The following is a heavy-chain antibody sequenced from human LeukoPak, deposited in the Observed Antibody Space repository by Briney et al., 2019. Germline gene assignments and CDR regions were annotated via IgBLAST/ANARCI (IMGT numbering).Heavy chain of an antibody. D-gene: IGHD1-26*01. CDR3: ARSGYSHSWDY. V-gene: IGHV3-7*03. CDR1: GFTFSSYW. J-gene: IGHJ4*02. Sequence: GGSLRLSCAASGFTFSSYWMSWVRQAPGKGLEWVANIKEGGGEIHFVDSMKGRFTISRDNAKNSLYLQMNSLRGDDTAVYYCARSGYSHSWDYWGQETLVIVSS. CDR2: IKEGGGEI.